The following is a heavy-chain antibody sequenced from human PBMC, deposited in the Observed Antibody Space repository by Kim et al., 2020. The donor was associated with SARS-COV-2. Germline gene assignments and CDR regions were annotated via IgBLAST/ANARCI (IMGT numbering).Heavy chain of an antibody. J-gene: IGHJ6*02. CDR3: ARVGCSGVTCCTHYGMDV. CDR2: ITAYNGNT. D-gene: IGHD2-15*01. CDR1: GYSFDIYG. V-gene: IGHV1-18*01. Sequence: ASVKVSCKASGYSFDIYGVSWVRQAPGQGLEWMGWITAYNGNTNYAQKFLERVTMTIDKSTTTASMELRSLRSDDTAVYYCARVGCSGVTCCTHYGMDVWGQGTTVTVSS.